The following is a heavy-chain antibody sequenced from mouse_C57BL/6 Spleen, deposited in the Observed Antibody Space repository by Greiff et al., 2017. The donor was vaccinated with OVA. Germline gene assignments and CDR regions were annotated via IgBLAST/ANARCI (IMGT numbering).Heavy chain of an antibody. CDR2: IDPSDSYT. J-gene: IGHJ2*01. CDR1: GYTFTSYW. V-gene: IGHV1-69*01. Sequence: VQLQQPGAELVMPGASVKLSCKASGYTFTSYWMHWVKQRPGQGLEWIGEIDPSDSYTNYNQKFKGKSTLTVDKSSSTAYMQLSSLTSEDSAVYYCARHYSNYKGFDYWGQGTTLTVSS. D-gene: IGHD2-5*01. CDR3: ARHYSNYKGFDY.